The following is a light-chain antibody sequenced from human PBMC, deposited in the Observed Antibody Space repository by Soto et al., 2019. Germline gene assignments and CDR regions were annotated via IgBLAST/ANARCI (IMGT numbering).Light chain of an antibody. Sequence: QSVLTQPPSASGSPGQSVAIPCTGTSSDVGGYNYVSWYQQHPGKAPNLMIYEVNKRPSGVPDRFSGSKSGNTASLTVSGLQAEDEADYYCSSYAGSSNVFGTGTKVTVL. CDR1: SSDVGGYNY. J-gene: IGLJ1*01. CDR2: EVN. V-gene: IGLV2-8*01. CDR3: SSYAGSSNV.